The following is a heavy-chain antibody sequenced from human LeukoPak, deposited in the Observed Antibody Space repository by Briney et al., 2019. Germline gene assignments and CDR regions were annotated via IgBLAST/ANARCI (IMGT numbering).Heavy chain of an antibody. D-gene: IGHD6-6*01. CDR3: ARDDASTARASGMDV. J-gene: IGHJ6*04. V-gene: IGHV3-21*01. Sequence: SGGSLRLSCAASGFTFTTYDMNWVRQAPGKGLEWVSYISRDSAYMYLADSVKGRFTISRDNAKNSLYLQMDSLRGEDTAMYYCARDDASTARASGMDVWGRGTTVTVSS. CDR2: ISRDSAYM. CDR1: GFTFTTYD.